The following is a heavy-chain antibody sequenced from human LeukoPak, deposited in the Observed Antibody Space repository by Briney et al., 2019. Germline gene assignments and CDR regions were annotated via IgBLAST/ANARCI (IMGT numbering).Heavy chain of an antibody. J-gene: IGHJ4*02. Sequence: GESLRLSCAASGFTFSSYAMSWVRQAPGKGLEWVSVISGSGGSKYYADSVKGRFAVSRDNSKNKLYLQMNSLRAEDTAIYYCAKDYDTLTGYYSLSDYWGQGTLVIVSS. CDR3: AKDYDTLTGYYSLSDY. CDR1: GFTFSSYA. CDR2: ISGSGGSK. V-gene: IGHV3-23*01. D-gene: IGHD3-9*01.